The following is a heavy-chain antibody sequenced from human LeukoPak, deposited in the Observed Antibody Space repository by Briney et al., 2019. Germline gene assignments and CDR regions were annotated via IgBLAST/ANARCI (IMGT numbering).Heavy chain of an antibody. CDR1: GFTFSTYR. D-gene: IGHD3-22*01. V-gene: IGHV3-21*01. CDR2: ISSTSSHI. J-gene: IGHJ4*02. Sequence: KPGGSLRLSCAASGFTFSTYRMNWVRQAPGEGLEWVSSISSTSSHIYYADSVKGRFTISRDNAKNSLHLQRNSLRADDSAVYYCVRVTTTYYYDSGGYCDYWGQGTLVTVSS. CDR3: VRVTTTYYYDSGGYCDY.